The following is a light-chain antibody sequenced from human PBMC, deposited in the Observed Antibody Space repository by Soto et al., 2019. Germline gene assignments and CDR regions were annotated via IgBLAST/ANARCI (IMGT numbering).Light chain of an antibody. CDR1: SSDVGGYNY. V-gene: IGLV2-14*01. J-gene: IGLJ2*01. CDR3: SSYTTSTPLVL. CDR2: EVS. Sequence: QSVLTQPASVSGSPGQSITISCTGTSSDVGGYNYVSWYQQHPGKAPKLMIYEVSNRSSGVSNRFSGSKSGNTASLTISGLQAEDEADYYCSSYTTSTPLVLFGGGTKLTVL.